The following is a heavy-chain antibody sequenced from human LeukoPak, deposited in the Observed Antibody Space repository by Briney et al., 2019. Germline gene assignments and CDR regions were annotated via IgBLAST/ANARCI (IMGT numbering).Heavy chain of an antibody. CDR2: IRSSNTYI. CDR1: GFTFSSYS. Sequence: GGSLRLSCAASGFTFSSYSMNWVRQAPGKGLEWVSSIRSSNTYIYYADSVKGRFTISRDNAKNSLYLQMNSLRAEDTAVYYCAREGIGGSHDAFDIWGQGTMVTVSS. D-gene: IGHD1-26*01. J-gene: IGHJ3*02. CDR3: AREGIGGSHDAFDI. V-gene: IGHV3-21*01.